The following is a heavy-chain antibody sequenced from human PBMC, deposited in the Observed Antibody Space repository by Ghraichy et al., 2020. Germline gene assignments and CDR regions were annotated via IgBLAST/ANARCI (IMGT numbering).Heavy chain of an antibody. Sequence: GGSLRLSCAASGFTFSSYWMSWVRQVPGKGLEWVANIKQDGSKKYCVDSRFTISRDNAKNSLYLEMNSLRVEDTAVYYCVRDIAVAGTFFDYWGQGTLVTVSS. CDR2: IKQDGSKK. CDR1: GFTFSSYW. V-gene: IGHV3-7*03. D-gene: IGHD6-19*01. CDR3: VRDIAVAGTFFDY. J-gene: IGHJ4*02.